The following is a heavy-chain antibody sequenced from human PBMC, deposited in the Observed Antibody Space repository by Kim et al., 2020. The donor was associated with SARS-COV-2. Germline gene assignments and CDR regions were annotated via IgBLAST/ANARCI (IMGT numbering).Heavy chain of an antibody. CDR1: GFTFSDYY. V-gene: IGHV3-11*03. D-gene: IGHD3-10*01. Sequence: GGSLRLSCAASGFTFSDYYMSWIRQAPGKGLEWVSYISSSSSYTNYADSVKGRFTISRDNAKNSLYLQMNSLRAEDTAVYYCAPTQWFGERGGWFDPWGQGTLVTVSS. J-gene: IGHJ5*02. CDR3: APTQWFGERGGWFDP. CDR2: ISSSSSYT.